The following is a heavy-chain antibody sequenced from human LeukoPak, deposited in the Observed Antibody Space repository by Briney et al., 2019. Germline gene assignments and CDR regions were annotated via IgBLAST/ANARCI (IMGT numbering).Heavy chain of an antibody. CDR2: IYSGGTT. CDR1: GFTVSGNY. J-gene: IGHJ4*02. V-gene: IGHV3-53*01. Sequence: GGSLRLSCAVSGFTVSGNYMSWVRQAPGKGLEWVSLIYSGGTTYYADSVKGRFTISRDNSKNTLYLQMNSLRAEDTAVYYCAETPSGSYGDYWGQGTLVTVSS. CDR3: AETPSGSYGDY. D-gene: IGHD1-26*01.